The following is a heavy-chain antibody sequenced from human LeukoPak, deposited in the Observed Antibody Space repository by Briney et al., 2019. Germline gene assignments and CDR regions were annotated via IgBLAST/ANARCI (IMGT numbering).Heavy chain of an antibody. CDR3: ARGERGSDY. V-gene: IGHV4-59*08. D-gene: IGHD5-24*01. J-gene: IGHJ4*02. Sequence: SETLSLTCTVSGGSISSYYWSWIRQPPGKGLEWIGYIYYSGSTNYNPSLKSRVTISVDTSKNHFSLTLSSVTASDTAVYYCARGERGSDYWGQGTLITVSS. CDR1: GGSISSYY. CDR2: IYYSGST.